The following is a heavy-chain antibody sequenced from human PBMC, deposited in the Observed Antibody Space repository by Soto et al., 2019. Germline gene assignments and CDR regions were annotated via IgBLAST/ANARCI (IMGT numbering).Heavy chain of an antibody. CDR2: ISSSGSTI. CDR1: GFTFSDYY. Sequence: PGGSLRLSCAASGFTFSDYYMSWIRQAPGKGLEWVSYISSSGSTIYYADSVKGRFTISRDNAKNSLYLQMNSLRAEDTAVYYCARDEVEAAPTIFGWYYYMDVWGKGTTVTVSS. V-gene: IGHV3-11*01. CDR3: ARDEVEAAPTIFGWYYYMDV. D-gene: IGHD3-3*01. J-gene: IGHJ6*03.